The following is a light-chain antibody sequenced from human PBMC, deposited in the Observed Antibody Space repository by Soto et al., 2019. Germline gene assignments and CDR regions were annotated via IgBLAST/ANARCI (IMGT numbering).Light chain of an antibody. CDR3: QQYNNWWT. Sequence: EVVMTQSPRTLSVSLEERATLSCRASQSVSSNLAWYQRKPGQAPRLLIYGASTRATGIPARFSGSGSGTEFTLTISSLQSEDFAVYYCQQYNNWWTFGQGTKVDIK. J-gene: IGKJ1*01. V-gene: IGKV3-15*01. CDR1: QSVSSN. CDR2: GAS.